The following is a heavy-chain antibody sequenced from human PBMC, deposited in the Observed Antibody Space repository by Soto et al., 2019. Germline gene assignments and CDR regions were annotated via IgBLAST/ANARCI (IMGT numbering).Heavy chain of an antibody. Sequence: QVQLVQSGAEVKKPASSVKVSCKASVGTFSSYAISWVRQAPGQGLEWMGGIIPIFGTANYAQKFQGRVTITADKSTSTAYMELSSLRSEDTAVYYCARGRGGMGIPAANDYYSGMDVWGQGTTVTVSS. D-gene: IGHD2-2*01. J-gene: IGHJ6*02. CDR2: IIPIFGTA. CDR1: VGTFSSYA. CDR3: ARGRGGMGIPAANDYYSGMDV. V-gene: IGHV1-69*06.